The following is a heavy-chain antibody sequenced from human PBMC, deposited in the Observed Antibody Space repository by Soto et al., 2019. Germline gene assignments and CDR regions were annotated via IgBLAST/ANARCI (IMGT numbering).Heavy chain of an antibody. V-gene: IGHV4-34*01. J-gene: IGHJ6*02. D-gene: IGHD5-12*01. CDR2: INHSGST. Sequence: TXSLTCAVYGGSFSGYYWSWIRQPPGKGLEWIGEINHSGSTNYNPSLKSRVTISVDTSKNQFSLKLSSVTAADTAVYYCAXXXXXXSXXDPSSYYYYGMDVWGQGTTVTVSS. CDR1: GGSFSGYY. CDR3: AXXXXXXSXXDPSSYYYYGMDV.